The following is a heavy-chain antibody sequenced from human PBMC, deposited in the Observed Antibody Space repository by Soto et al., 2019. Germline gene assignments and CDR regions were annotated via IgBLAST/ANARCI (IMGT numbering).Heavy chain of an antibody. CDR1: GYSFKNYA. Sequence: QVQLVQSGPEVKRPGASVRISCRTAGYSFKNYAIHWVRQAPGTKLGWMGWSNEGSGNTRYSQKFQGRMSIARDTSASTSYLDLRSLTSEDTAIYFCARDDRTISGAVTLDYWGPGTLVTVSS. J-gene: IGHJ4*02. CDR2: SNEGSGNT. D-gene: IGHD3-3*02. V-gene: IGHV1-3*01. CDR3: ARDDRTISGAVTLDY.